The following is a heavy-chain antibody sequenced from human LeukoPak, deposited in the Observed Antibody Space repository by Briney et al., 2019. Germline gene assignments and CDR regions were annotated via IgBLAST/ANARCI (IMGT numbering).Heavy chain of an antibody. V-gene: IGHV3-7*03. Sequence: PGGSLRLSCAASGFTFSIYWMSWFRQAPGKGLEWVANINQDGSERYYLDSVKGRFTISRDNAKNSLYVQMNSLRAEDTAVYYCARGYSGWYDNWGPGTLVTVSS. CDR2: INQDGSER. CDR1: GFTFSIYW. D-gene: IGHD1-26*01. CDR3: ARGYSGWYDN. J-gene: IGHJ5*02.